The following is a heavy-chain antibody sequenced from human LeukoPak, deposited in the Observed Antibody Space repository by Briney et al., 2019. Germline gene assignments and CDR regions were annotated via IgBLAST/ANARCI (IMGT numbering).Heavy chain of an antibody. CDR1: GITVSSNY. D-gene: IGHD3-10*01. CDR3: AKDYSKTSYYGSGTYYRPNWFDP. CDR2: IYSGGST. J-gene: IGHJ5*02. V-gene: IGHV3-66*01. Sequence: GGSLRLSCAASGITVSSNYMTWVRQAPGKGLEWVSVIYSGGSTYYADSVKGRFTISRDKSKNTLYLQMNSLRAEDTAVYYCAKDYSKTSYYGSGTYYRPNWFDPWGQGTLVTVSS.